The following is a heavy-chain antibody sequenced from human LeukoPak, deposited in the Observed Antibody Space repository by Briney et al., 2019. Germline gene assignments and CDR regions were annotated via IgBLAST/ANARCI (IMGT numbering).Heavy chain of an antibody. CDR1: GYSISSASY. V-gene: IGHV4-38-2*02. J-gene: IGHJ4*02. CDR2: IYHSGSP. CDR3: ARDCSSSSCYLDY. D-gene: IGHD2-2*01. Sequence: SETLSLTCAVSGYSISSASYWGWIRQPPGKGLEWIGNIYHSGSPYYNPSLKSRVTISVDTSKNQFSLKLYSVTAADTAVYYCARDCSSSSCYLDYWGQGTLVTVSS.